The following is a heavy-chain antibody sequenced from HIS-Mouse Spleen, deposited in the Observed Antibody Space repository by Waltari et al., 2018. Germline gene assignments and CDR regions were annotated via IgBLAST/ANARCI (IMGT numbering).Heavy chain of an antibody. D-gene: IGHD6-13*01. J-gene: IGHJ2*01. Sequence: QLQLQESGPGLVKPSETLSLTCTVSGGSISSSSYYWGWIRQPPGKGLEWIGSIYSCGRTYYSPSPKRRVTISVDTAKNQFSLKLSSVTAADTAVDYCAREIPYSSGWYDWYFDLWGRGTLVTVSS. CDR1: GGSISSSSYY. CDR3: AREIPYSSGWYDWYFDL. CDR2: IYSCGRT. V-gene: IGHV4-39*07.